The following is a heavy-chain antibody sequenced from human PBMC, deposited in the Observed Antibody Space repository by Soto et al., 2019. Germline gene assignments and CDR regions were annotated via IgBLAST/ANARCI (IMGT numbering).Heavy chain of an antibody. CDR1: GFTVSSNY. CDR2: IYSGGST. J-gene: IGHJ6*03. Sequence: EVQLVESGGGLVQPGGSLRLSCAASGFTVSSNYMSWVRQAPGKGLEWVSVIYSGGSTYYADSVKGRFTISRHNSKNTLYLQMNSLRAEDTAVYYCARGADIVVVPSYYYYYYMDVWGKGTTVTVSS. D-gene: IGHD2-2*01. CDR3: ARGADIVVVPSYYYYYYMDV. V-gene: IGHV3-53*04.